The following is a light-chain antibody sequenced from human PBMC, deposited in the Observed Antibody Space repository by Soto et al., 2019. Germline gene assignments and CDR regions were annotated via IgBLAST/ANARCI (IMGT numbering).Light chain of an antibody. V-gene: IGKV1-5*01. CDR1: QSSSSW. Sequence: DIQLTLSPTTLSSSIVVRGSITYRASQSSSSWLAWYQQKPGKAPKLLIYDASSLESGVPSRFSGSGSGTEFTLTISCLQPDDFATYYCQQYNPYWTFGEGTKVDIK. CDR3: QQYNPYWT. CDR2: DAS. J-gene: IGKJ1*01.